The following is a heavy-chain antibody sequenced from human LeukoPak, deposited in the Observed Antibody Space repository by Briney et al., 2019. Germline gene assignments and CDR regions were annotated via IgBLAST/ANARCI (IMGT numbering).Heavy chain of an antibody. Sequence: PGGSLRLSCAASGFTFSSYEMNWVRQAPGKGLEWVSYISSSGSTIYYADSVKGRFTISRDNAKNSLYQQMNSLRAEDTAVYYCARQPTGYSSGWTIDYWGQGTLVTVSS. CDR3: ARQPTGYSSGWTIDY. CDR2: ISSSGSTI. CDR1: GFTFSSYE. D-gene: IGHD6-19*01. V-gene: IGHV3-48*03. J-gene: IGHJ4*02.